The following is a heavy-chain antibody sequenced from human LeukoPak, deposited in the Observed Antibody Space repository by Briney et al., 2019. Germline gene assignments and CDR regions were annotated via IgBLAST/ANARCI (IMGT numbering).Heavy chain of an antibody. J-gene: IGHJ4*02. CDR1: GGSISSSSYY. Sequence: PSETLSLTCTVSGGSISSSSYYWGWIRQPPGKGLEWIGSIYYSGSTYYNPSLKSRVTISVDTSKNQFSLKLSSVTAADTAVYYCAREAYGSGKTDIDYWGQGTLVTVSS. CDR3: AREAYGSGKTDIDY. CDR2: IYYSGST. D-gene: IGHD3-10*01. V-gene: IGHV4-39*02.